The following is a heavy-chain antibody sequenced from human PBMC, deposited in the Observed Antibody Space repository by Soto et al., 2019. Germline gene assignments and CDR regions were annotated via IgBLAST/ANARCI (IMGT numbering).Heavy chain of an antibody. CDR2: ISYDGSKK. D-gene: IGHD3-16*01. CDR1: GFTFSSHG. V-gene: IGHV3-30*18. J-gene: IGHJ4*02. CDR3: AKDRVESGLGEVDY. Sequence: VQLVESGGGVVQPGRSLRLSCAASGFTFSSHGMHWVRQAPGKGLEWMAVISYDGSKKYYVDSVKGRFTISRDNSKNTLYLQMNSLRAEDTAVYHCAKDRVESGLGEVDYWGQGTLVTVSS.